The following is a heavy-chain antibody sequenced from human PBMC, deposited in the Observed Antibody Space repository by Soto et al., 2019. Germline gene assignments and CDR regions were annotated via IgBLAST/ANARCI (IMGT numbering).Heavy chain of an antibody. D-gene: IGHD1-26*01. CDR1: GFSVISNY. J-gene: IGHJ5*02. CDR2: HYSGGST. Sequence: PWGSLRLSCAISGFSVISNYLIWFRHSPFKGLEWVSVHYSGGSTYYADSVQGRFTISRDKSNNTLYLQMRRVRAEDTAVYFCARHRHPRGTVGATSPLDPWGQGTQVTVSS. CDR3: ARHRHPRGTVGATSPLDP. V-gene: IGHV3-53*01.